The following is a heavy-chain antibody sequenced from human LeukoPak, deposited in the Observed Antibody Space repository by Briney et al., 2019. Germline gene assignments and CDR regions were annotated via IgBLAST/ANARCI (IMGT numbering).Heavy chain of an antibody. CDR2: ISGSGGDT. CDR1: GFTFSKYV. Sequence: PGGSLRLSCAASGFTFSKYVMTWVRQAPGKGLEWVSGISGSGGDTYYADSVKGRFTISRDNSKNTLFLQMNSLRAEDTALYYCVKDGRTSSPYWGQGTLVTVSS. CDR3: VKDGRTSSPY. V-gene: IGHV3-23*01. J-gene: IGHJ4*02. D-gene: IGHD2-2*01.